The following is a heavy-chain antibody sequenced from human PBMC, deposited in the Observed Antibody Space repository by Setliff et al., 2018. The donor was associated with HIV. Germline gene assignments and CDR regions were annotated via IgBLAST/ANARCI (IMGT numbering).Heavy chain of an antibody. Sequence: SETLSLTCTVSGGSVNSKTNYWAWIRQPPGKGLEWIGTFSYGGDTSYNPSLKSRVTISVDTSKNRFSLKLSSVTAADTAVYYCAGPGGALGTWSQGILVTVSS. CDR3: AGPGGALGT. J-gene: IGHJ5*02. CDR1: GGSVNSKTNY. V-gene: IGHV4-39*01. CDR2: FSYGGDT. D-gene: IGHD1-26*01.